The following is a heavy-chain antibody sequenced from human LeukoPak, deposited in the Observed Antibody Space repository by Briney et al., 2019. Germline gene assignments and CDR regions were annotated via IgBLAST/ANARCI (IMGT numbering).Heavy chain of an antibody. CDR2: IHYSGST. J-gene: IGHJ6*03. CDR1: GGSISSYY. Sequence: SETLSLTCTVSGGSISSYYWSWIRQPPGKGLEWIGNIHYSGSTNYNPSLKSRVTILVDRSKNQFSLKLNSVTAADTAVYYCARIRGFGADYYYYYMDVWGKGTTVTVSS. D-gene: IGHD3-10*01. V-gene: IGHV4-59*01. CDR3: ARIRGFGADYYYYYMDV.